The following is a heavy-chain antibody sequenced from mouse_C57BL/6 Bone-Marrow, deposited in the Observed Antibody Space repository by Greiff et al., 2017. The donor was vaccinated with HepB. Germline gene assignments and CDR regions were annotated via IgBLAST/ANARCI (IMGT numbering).Heavy chain of an antibody. Sequence: QVQLQQSGAELVRPGASVTLSCKASGYTFTDYEMHWVKQTPVHGLEWIGAIDPETGGTAYNQKFKGKAILTADKSSSTAYMELRSLTSEDSAVYYLLTTVVAGAMDYWGQGTSVTVSS. D-gene: IGHD1-1*01. J-gene: IGHJ4*01. V-gene: IGHV1-15*01. CDR3: LTTVVAGAMDY. CDR1: GYTFTDYE. CDR2: IDPETGGT.